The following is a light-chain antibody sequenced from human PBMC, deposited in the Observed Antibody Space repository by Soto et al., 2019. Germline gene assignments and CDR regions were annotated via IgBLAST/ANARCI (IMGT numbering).Light chain of an antibody. J-gene: IGKJ5*01. CDR1: QSVRTS. CDR2: DAS. V-gene: IGKV3-11*01. Sequence: VLTHSPATLSFSPGEISTLSFMASQSVRTSLAWYQHKPGQAPRLVIYDASLRANGVPARFGGSGSGTDFTLTINSLEPEDFAVYYCQQRNVWPPITFGQGTRLEIK. CDR3: QQRNVWPPIT.